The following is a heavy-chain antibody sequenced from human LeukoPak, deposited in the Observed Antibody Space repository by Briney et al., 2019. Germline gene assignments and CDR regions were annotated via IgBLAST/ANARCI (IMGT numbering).Heavy chain of an antibody. D-gene: IGHD6-19*01. CDR3: ARQGTYSSAIGMGY. CDR2: INPSGGST. CDR1: GYTFNNHY. J-gene: IGHJ4*02. Sequence: ASVKVSCKAPGYTFNNHYMYWVRQAPGQGLEWMGVINPSGGSTSYAQKFQGRVTMTRDTSTRTVYMEVNSLRSEDTAVYYCARQGTYSSAIGMGYWGQGTLVTVSS. V-gene: IGHV1-46*02.